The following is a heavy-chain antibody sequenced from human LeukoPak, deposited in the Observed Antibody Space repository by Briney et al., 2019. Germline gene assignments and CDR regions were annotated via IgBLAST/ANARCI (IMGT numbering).Heavy chain of an antibody. CDR1: GFTFSSYS. Sequence: GGSLRLSCAASGFTFSSYSMNWVRQAPGKGLEWVSFISSSSAYISYTDSVKGRFTISRDNAKNSLYLQMNNLRAEDTSVYYCAKKMDDAFDIWGQGTMVTVSS. V-gene: IGHV3-21*01. J-gene: IGHJ3*02. CDR2: ISSSSAYI. D-gene: IGHD5-24*01. CDR3: AKKMDDAFDI.